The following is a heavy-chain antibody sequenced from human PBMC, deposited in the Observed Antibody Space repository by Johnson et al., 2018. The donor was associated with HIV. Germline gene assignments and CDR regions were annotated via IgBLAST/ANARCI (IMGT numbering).Heavy chain of an antibody. CDR2: ISYDGSNK. D-gene: IGHD3-22*01. V-gene: IGHV3-30-3*01. CDR1: GFTLSSYA. CDR3: ARIRVAVITEVGAFDI. J-gene: IGHJ3*02. Sequence: QVQLVESGGGVVQPGGSLRLSCVASGFTLSSYAMHWVRQAPGKGLEWVAVISYDGSNKYYADSVKGRFIISRDNSKNTLYLQMNSLRTEDTAVYYCARIRVAVITEVGAFDIWGQGTMVTVSS.